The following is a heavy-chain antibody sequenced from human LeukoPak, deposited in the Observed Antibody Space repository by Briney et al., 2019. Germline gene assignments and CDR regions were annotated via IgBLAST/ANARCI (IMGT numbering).Heavy chain of an antibody. CDR2: FHNSGTS. CDR1: GDSISSSY. CDR3: ARDSRGGGPDFDY. D-gene: IGHD3-16*01. V-gene: IGHV4-59*01. Sequence: SETLSLTCTVSGDSISSSYWAWIRLPPGKGLEWIGYFHNSGTSSYNPSLKSRVTISLDTSINQFSLKMTSVTAADTAFYYCARDSRGGGPDFDYWGQGILVTVSS. J-gene: IGHJ4*02.